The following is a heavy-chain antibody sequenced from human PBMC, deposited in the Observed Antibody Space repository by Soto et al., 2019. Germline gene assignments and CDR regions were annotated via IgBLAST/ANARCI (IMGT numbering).Heavy chain of an antibody. CDR2: ISWNSGSI. D-gene: IGHD3-10*01. CDR3: AKDLKWGVLWFGGFDY. V-gene: IGHV3-9*01. Sequence: GGSLRLSCAASGFTFDDYAMHWVRQAPGKGLEWVSGISWNSGSIGYADSVKGRFTISRDNAKNSLYLQMNSLRAEDTALYYCAKDLKWGVLWFGGFDYWGQGTLVTAPQ. CDR1: GFTFDDYA. J-gene: IGHJ4*02.